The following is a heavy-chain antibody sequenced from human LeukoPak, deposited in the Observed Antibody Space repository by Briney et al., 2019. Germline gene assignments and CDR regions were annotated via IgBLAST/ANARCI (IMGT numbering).Heavy chain of an antibody. CDR2: IRSKTAGGTT. CDR1: GFAFTNAW. V-gene: IGHV3-15*01. CDR3: TAYYDFLTGYNTRRDY. Sequence: GGSLRLSCAASGFAFTNAWMTWVRQAPGKGLEWIGRIRSKTAGGTTDYAAPAKGRFTISRDDSKNMLYLQMSSLTTEDTAIYYCTAYYDFLTGYNTRRDYWGQGTLVTVSP. J-gene: IGHJ4*02. D-gene: IGHD3-9*01.